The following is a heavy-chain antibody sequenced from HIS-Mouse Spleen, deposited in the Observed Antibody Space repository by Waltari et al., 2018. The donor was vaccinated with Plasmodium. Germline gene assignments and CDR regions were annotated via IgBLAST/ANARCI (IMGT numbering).Heavy chain of an antibody. V-gene: IGHV4-34*01. CDR2: INHSGST. Sequence: QVQLQQWGAGLLKPSETLSLTCAVYGGSFSGYYGSWIRQHPGTGLEWIGEINHSGSTNYNPSLNSRVTISVDTSKNQFSLKLSSVTAADTAVYYCARGDSSSSNYYYGMDVWGQGTTVTVSS. CDR1: GGSFSGYY. CDR3: ARGDSSSSNYYYGMDV. J-gene: IGHJ6*02. D-gene: IGHD6-6*01.